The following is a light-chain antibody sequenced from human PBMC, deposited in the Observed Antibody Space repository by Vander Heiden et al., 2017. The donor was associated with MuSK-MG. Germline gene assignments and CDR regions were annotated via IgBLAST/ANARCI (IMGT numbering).Light chain of an antibody. CDR3: QQLQSDPII. J-gene: IGKJ5*01. CDR2: GAS. Sequence: DVQLTQSPSLLSAFVGDTVTMSCRASQGISSYLAWYQVKPGKAPKLLIYGASTLQSGVPSRFSGSGSGTGFTLTISSLQPEEFATYYGQQLQSDPIIFGQGTQMEIK. V-gene: IGKV1-9*01. CDR1: QGISSY.